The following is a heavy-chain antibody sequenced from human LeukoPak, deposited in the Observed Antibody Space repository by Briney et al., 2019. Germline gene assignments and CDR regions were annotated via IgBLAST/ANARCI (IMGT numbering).Heavy chain of an antibody. Sequence: PSETLSLTCTVSGGSVSSGGYYWSWIRQPPGKGLEWIGRINHSGSTNYSPSLKSRATISVDTSKSQFSLKLNSMTAADTAVYYCARGEGARDGYNYEGPFYFDYWGQGTLVTVSS. D-gene: IGHD5-24*01. CDR3: ARGEGARDGYNYEGPFYFDY. J-gene: IGHJ4*02. CDR1: GGSVSSGGYY. CDR2: INHSGST. V-gene: IGHV4-39*07.